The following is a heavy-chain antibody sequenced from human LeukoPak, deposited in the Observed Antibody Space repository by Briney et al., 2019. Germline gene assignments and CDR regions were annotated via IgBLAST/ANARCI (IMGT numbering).Heavy chain of an antibody. CDR1: GFTFRSYW. CDR2: INSDGSFT. CDR3: ARVAYSSGWYYFDY. V-gene: IGHV3-74*01. J-gene: IGHJ4*02. D-gene: IGHD6-19*01. Sequence: GGSPRLSCAASGFTFRSYWMHWVRQAPGKGLVWVSRINSDGSFTGYADSVKGRFTISRDNAKNTLYLQMNSLRAEDTAEYYCARVAYSSGWYYFDYWGQGTLVTVSS.